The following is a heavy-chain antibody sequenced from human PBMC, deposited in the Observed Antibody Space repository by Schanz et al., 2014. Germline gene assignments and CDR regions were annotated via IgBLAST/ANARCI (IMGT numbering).Heavy chain of an antibody. V-gene: IGHV3-23*04. CDR3: VRDELLWFGEVLSLDY. CDR1: GFSFGTYA. J-gene: IGHJ4*02. D-gene: IGHD3-10*01. CDR2: ISGSGAST. Sequence: EVQLVESGGGLVQPGGSLRLSCAASGFSFGTYAINWVRQAPGKGLEWVSGISGSGASTYYADSVKGRFTISRDNSNKTVDLQMNSLRAEDTALYYCVRDELLWFGEVLSLDYWGQGALVTVSS.